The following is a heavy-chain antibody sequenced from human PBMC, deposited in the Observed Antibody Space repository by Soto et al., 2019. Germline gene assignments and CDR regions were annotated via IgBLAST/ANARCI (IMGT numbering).Heavy chain of an antibody. CDR1: GFTFSNAW. Sequence: GGSLRLSCAASGFTFSNAWVNWVRQAPGKGLEWVGRIKSKTDGGTTDYAAPVKGRFTISRDDSKNTLYLQMNSLKTEDTAVYYCTTELGATIAFDIWGQGTMVTVSS. D-gene: IGHD5-12*01. CDR3: TTELGATIAFDI. CDR2: IKSKTDGGTT. V-gene: IGHV3-15*07. J-gene: IGHJ3*02.